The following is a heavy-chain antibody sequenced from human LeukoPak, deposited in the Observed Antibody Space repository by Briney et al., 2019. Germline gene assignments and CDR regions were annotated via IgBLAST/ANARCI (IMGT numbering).Heavy chain of an antibody. CDR1: GGSISSYY. CDR2: IYYSGST. J-gene: IGHJ3*02. V-gene: IGHV4-59*01. CDR3: ARFQLPYYYDSSGYYSAFDI. D-gene: IGHD3-22*01. Sequence: SETLSLTCTVSGGSISSYYWSWIRQPPGKGLEWIGDIYYSGSTNYNPSLKSRVTISVDTSKDQLSLKLSSVTAADTAVYYCARFQLPYYYDSSGYYSAFDIWGQGTMVTVSS.